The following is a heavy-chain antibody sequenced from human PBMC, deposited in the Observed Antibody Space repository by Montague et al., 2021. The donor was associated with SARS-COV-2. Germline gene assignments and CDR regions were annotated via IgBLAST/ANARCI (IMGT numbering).Heavy chain of an antibody. J-gene: IGHJ6*02. D-gene: IGHD3-10*01. CDR1: GGSISSSSYY. CDR3: ARQPVLLWFGELFRGGGLDV. V-gene: IGHV4-39*01. Sequence: SETLSLTCTVSGGSISSSSYYWGWIRQPPGKGLEWIGSIHYSGSTYYNPSLKSRVTISVDTSKNQFSLKLSSVTAADTAVYYCARQPVLLWFGELFRGGGLDVWGQGTTVTVSS. CDR2: IHYSGST.